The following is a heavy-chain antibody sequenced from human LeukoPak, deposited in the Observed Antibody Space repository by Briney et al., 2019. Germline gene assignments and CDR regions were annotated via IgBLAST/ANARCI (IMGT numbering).Heavy chain of an antibody. Sequence: SETLSLTCTVSGGSITSSSHYWGWIRQPPGKGLEWIGIMHYTGTAYYSLSLKSQVTISVDTSKNQFSLKLSSVTAADTAVYYCARLAYSGYDRNIDCWGQGTLVTVSS. D-gene: IGHD5-12*01. V-gene: IGHV4-39*01. CDR2: MHYTGTA. J-gene: IGHJ4*02. CDR3: ARLAYSGYDRNIDC. CDR1: GGSITSSSHY.